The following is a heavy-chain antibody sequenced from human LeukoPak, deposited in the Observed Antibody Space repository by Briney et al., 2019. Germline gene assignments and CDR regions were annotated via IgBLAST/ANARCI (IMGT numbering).Heavy chain of an antibody. V-gene: IGHV3-33*03. CDR3: AKDEGGVSRDPGYFLDS. D-gene: IGHD3-16*01. J-gene: IGHJ4*02. CDR1: GFTFTNYG. CDR2: ICNDGSKK. Sequence: PGGSLRISCATSGFTFTNYGMHWVRQAPGKGLEWVAVICNDGSKKYYIESVKGRFTISRDNSKNTLYLQMNSLRAEDTAFYYCAKDEGGVSRDPGYFLDSWGQGTLITVSS.